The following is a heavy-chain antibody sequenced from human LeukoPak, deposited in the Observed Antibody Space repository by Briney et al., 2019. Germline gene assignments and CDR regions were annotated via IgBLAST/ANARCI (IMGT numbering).Heavy chain of an antibody. CDR1: SGSIISTNDY. CDR3: ARTVTGCSSTSCYAANWFDP. J-gene: IGHJ5*02. V-gene: IGHV4-39*07. D-gene: IGHD2-2*01. CDR2: IYYSGST. Sequence: PSETLSLTCSVSSGSIISTNDYWGWIRQPPGKALEWIGTIYYSGSTYYNPSLKSRVVISVDTSQNQFSLRLTSLTAADTAVYYCARTVTGCSSTSCYAANWFDPWGQGTLVTVSS.